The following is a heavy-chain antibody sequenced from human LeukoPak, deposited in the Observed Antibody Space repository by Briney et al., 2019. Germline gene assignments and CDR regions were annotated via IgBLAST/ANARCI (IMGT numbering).Heavy chain of an antibody. J-gene: IGHJ3*02. CDR2: ISSSSSTI. V-gene: IGHV3-48*01. Sequence: GGSLRLSCAASGFSFSSYSMNWVRQAPGKGLEWVAYISSSSSTIYYADSVKGRFTISRDNAMNSPHLQMDSLGAEDTAVYSCARSRYYGSGSPDAFDSWGHGTMVTVSS. CDR1: GFSFSSYS. D-gene: IGHD3-10*01. CDR3: ARSRYYGSGSPDAFDS.